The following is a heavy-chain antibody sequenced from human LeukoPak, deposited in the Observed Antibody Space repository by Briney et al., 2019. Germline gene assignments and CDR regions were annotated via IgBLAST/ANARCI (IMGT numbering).Heavy chain of an antibody. CDR1: GFTFSSYS. CDR2: ISSSSSYI. CDR3: AKDQEQWLVPTCFDY. D-gene: IGHD6-19*01. V-gene: IGHV3-21*04. J-gene: IGHJ4*02. Sequence: GGSLRLSCAASGFTFSSYSMNWVRQAPGKGLEWVSSISSSSSYIYYADSVKGRFTISRDNAKNSLYLQMNSLRAEDTAVYYCAKDQEQWLVPTCFDYWGQGTLVTVSS.